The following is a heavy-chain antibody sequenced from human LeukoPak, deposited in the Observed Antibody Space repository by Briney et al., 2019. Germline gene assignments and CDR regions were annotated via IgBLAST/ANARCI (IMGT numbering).Heavy chain of an antibody. J-gene: IGHJ3*02. Sequence: EASVKVSCKASGYTFTSYDINWVRQATGQGLKWMGWMNPNSGNTGYAQKFQGRVTMTRNTSISTAYMELSSLRSEDTAVYYCARGGDSSGFDAFDIWGQGTMVTVSS. CDR1: GYTFTSYD. D-gene: IGHD3-22*01. V-gene: IGHV1-8*01. CDR3: ARGGDSSGFDAFDI. CDR2: MNPNSGNT.